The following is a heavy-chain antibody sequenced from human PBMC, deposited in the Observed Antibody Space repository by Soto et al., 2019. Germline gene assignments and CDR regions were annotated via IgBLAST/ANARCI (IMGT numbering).Heavy chain of an antibody. CDR2: ISPMFGTA. J-gene: IGHJ1*01. CDR1: GGTFSYSP. V-gene: IGHV1-69*01. Sequence: QVQLVQSGAEVKKPGSSVKVSCKASGGTFSYSPVSWVHQAPGQGLEWMGGISPMFGTADYAQKFQGRVTITADESTSTTYMELRGLRSEDTAVYYCARALGSGSSFEHFHHWGQGTLVTVSS. CDR3: ARALGSGSSFEHFHH. D-gene: IGHD6-6*01.